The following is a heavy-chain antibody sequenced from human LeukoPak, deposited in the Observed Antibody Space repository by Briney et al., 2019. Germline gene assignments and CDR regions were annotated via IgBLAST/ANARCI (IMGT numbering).Heavy chain of an antibody. CDR2: IYHSGST. J-gene: IGHJ4*02. D-gene: IGHD3-10*01. Sequence: NPSGTLSLTCAVSGGSISSSNWWSWVRQPPGKGLEWIGEIYHSGSTNYNPSLKSRVTISVDKSKNQFSLKLSSVTAADTAVYYCARGSFSYYGSGKTPLLDYWGQGTLVTVSS. CDR1: GGSISSSNW. V-gene: IGHV4-4*02. CDR3: ARGSFSYYGSGKTPLLDY.